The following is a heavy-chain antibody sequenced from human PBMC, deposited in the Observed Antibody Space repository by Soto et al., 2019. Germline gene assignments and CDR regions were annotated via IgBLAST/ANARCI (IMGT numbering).Heavy chain of an antibody. D-gene: IGHD6-19*01. CDR3: AKAGRQWLVTSDFNY. CDR1: GFTFSDYA. CDR2: VSHDGRNT. Sequence: VQLVESGGGVVQPGRSLRLSCAASGFTFSDYAMHWVRQAPGKGLEWVAVVSHDGRNTHYADSVKGRFTISRDSSKNTVSQEMTSLRAEDTAVYYCAKAGRQWLVTSDFNYWGQGALVTVSS. V-gene: IGHV3-30*18. J-gene: IGHJ4*02.